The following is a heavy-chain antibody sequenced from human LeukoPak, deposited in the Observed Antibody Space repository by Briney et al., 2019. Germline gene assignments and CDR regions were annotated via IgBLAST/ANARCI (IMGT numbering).Heavy chain of an antibody. Sequence: GGSLRLSCAASGFTFSSYGMHWVRQAPGKGLEWVSYISSSGSTIYYADSVKGRFTISRDNSKNTLYLQMNSLRAEDTAVYYCARDGYCSSTSCSNNYYYYYMDVWGKGTTVTVSS. CDR3: ARDGYCSSTSCSNNYYYYYMDV. D-gene: IGHD2-2*03. CDR2: ISSSGSTI. J-gene: IGHJ6*03. CDR1: GFTFSSYG. V-gene: IGHV3-48*01.